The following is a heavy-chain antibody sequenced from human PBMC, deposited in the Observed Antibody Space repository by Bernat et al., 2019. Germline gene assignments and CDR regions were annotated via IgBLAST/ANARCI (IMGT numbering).Heavy chain of an antibody. J-gene: IGHJ3*01. Sequence: EVQLVESGGGLVQPGGSLRLSCAASGFTFSSYPMNWVRQAPGKGLESVSHINHESGDVQYADSVRGRFTVSRDNAKNSLYLQMSSLRAEDTAVYFCARDIGWAFDLWGQGTMGTVSS. CDR2: INHESGDV. CDR1: GFTFSSYP. CDR3: ARDIGWAFDL. V-gene: IGHV3-48*01. D-gene: IGHD3-16*02.